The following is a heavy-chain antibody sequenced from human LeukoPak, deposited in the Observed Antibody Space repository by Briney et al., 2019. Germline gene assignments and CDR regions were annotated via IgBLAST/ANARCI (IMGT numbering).Heavy chain of an antibody. Sequence: GGSLRLSCAASGFTFSDYYTTWIRQAPGKGLEWVSFISSNGDSLYYADSVEGRFTISRDNAKDSVYLQMNSLRAEDTGVYYCAREVVIVPDYYYYGLDVWGQGTTVTVSS. CDR2: ISSNGDSL. CDR1: GFTFSDYY. CDR3: AREVVIVPDYYYYGLDV. J-gene: IGHJ6*02. D-gene: IGHD2/OR15-2a*01. V-gene: IGHV3-11*01.